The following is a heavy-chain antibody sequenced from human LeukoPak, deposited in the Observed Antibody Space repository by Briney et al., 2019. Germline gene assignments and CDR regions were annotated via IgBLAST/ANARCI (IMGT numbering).Heavy chain of an antibody. CDR3: TTLPRYSYGLQFDY. V-gene: IGHV3-15*01. CDR1: GFTFSDYY. Sequence: PGGSLRLSCAASGFTFSDYYMSWVRQPPGKGLEWVGRIKSKTDGGTTDYAAPVKGRFTISRDDSKNTLYLQMNSLKTEDTAVYYCTTLPRYSYGLQFDYWGQGTLVTVSS. D-gene: IGHD5-18*01. J-gene: IGHJ4*02. CDR2: IKSKTDGGTT.